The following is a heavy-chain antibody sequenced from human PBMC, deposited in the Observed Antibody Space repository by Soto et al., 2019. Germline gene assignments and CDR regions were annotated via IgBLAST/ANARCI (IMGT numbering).Heavy chain of an antibody. D-gene: IGHD3-16*02. CDR2: IYPGDSDT. CDR1: GYSFTSYW. Sequence: GESLKISCKGSGYSFTSYWIGWVRQMPGKGLEWMGIIYPGDSDTRYSPSFQGQVTISADKSISTAYLQWSSLKASDTAMYYCARQGTSYYDYVWGSYPPYYYYYGMDVWGQGTAVTVSS. CDR3: ARQGTSYYDYVWGSYPPYYYYYGMDV. J-gene: IGHJ6*02. V-gene: IGHV5-51*01.